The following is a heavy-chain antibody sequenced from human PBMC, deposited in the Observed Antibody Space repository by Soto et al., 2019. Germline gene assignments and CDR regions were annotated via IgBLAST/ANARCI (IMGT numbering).Heavy chain of an antibody. Sequence: QVQLVETGGGVVQPGRSLRLSCAASGFTFSSYAMHWVRQAPGKGLEWVAVISYDGSNKYYADSVKGRFTISRDNSKKTHYLQMNSLRPEDTAVYYCAREMDGMDVWGQGTTVTVSS. CDR3: AREMDGMDV. CDR1: GFTFSSYA. J-gene: IGHJ6*02. CDR2: ISYDGSNK. D-gene: IGHD2-8*01. V-gene: IGHV3-30-3*01.